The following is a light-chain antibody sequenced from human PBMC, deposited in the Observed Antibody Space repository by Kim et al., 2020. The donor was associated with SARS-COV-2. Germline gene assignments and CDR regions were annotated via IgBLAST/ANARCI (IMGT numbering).Light chain of an antibody. V-gene: IGLV4-60*03. CDR3: ETWDSKTNWV. CDR2: LDAGGMY. Sequence: VKLTCTLGSGYNAYVLAWHQQQPGKAPRCLMKLDAGGMYNKGSGVPDRFSGSSSGAGRYLTISNVQSEDEADYFCETWDSKTNWVFGGETQLTIL. J-gene: IGLJ3*02. CDR1: SGYNAYV.